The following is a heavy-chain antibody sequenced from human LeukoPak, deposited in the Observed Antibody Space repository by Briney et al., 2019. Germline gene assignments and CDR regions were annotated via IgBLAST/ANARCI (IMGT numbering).Heavy chain of an antibody. J-gene: IGHJ4*02. CDR3: AKDLCSSTSCYANY. CDR1: GFTFSSYG. D-gene: IGHD2-2*01. Sequence: RSLRLSCAASGFTFSSYGMHWVRQAPGKGLEWVAVISYDGSNKYYADSVKGRFTISRDNSKNTLYLQMNSLRAEDTAVYYCAKDLCSSTSCYANYWGQGTLVTVSS. CDR2: ISYDGSNK. V-gene: IGHV3-30*18.